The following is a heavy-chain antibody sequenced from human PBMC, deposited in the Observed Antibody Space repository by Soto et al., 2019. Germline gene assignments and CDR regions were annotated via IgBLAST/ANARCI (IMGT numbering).Heavy chain of an antibody. CDR2: IYYSGST. V-gene: IGHV4-59*08. Sequence: QVQLQESGPGLVKPSETLSLTCTVSFGSISSYYWSWIRQPPGKGLEWIGCIYYSGSTNYNPSLKTRVTISVDTSKTQFSLKMKSMTAADTAVYYCARHNYGSGSTYFDYWGQGTLVTVST. D-gene: IGHD3-10*01. CDR3: ARHNYGSGSTYFDY. CDR1: FGSISSYY. J-gene: IGHJ4*02.